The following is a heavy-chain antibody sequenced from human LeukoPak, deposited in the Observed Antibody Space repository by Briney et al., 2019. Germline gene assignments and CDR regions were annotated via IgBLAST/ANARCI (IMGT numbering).Heavy chain of an antibody. J-gene: IGHJ4*02. Sequence: SVKVSCKASGGTFSSYAISWVRQAPGQGLEWMGGIIPIFGTANYAQKFQGRVTITADKSTSTAYMELSSLRSEDTAVYYCASLTSTRDFWSGYYTSRFDYWGQGTLVTVSS. V-gene: IGHV1-69*06. CDR1: GGTFSSYA. D-gene: IGHD3-3*01. CDR2: IIPIFGTA. CDR3: ASLTSTRDFWSGYYTSRFDY.